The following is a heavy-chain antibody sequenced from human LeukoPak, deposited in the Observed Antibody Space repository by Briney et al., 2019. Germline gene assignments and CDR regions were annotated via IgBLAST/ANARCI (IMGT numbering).Heavy chain of an antibody. J-gene: IGHJ4*02. V-gene: IGHV3-53*01. D-gene: IGHD6-13*01. Sequence: GGSLILSCAASGFTVSKNYMSWVRQAPGKGLEWVSVIYSGGGTNYADSVKGRFSISRDNSKNTLYLQMNSLRVEDTAVYYCARDRDSSSWFGYWGQGTLVTVSS. CDR1: GFTVSKNY. CDR3: ARDRDSSSWFGY. CDR2: IYSGGGT.